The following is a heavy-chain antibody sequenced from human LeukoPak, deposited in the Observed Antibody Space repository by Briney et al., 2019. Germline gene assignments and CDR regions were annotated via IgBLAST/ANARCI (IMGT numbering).Heavy chain of an antibody. V-gene: IGHV3-23*01. CDR2: TSGSGDSI. J-gene: IGHJ4*02. CDR3: AKSFLTGYSLFDS. D-gene: IGHD3-9*01. CDR1: GFTFSNYY. Sequence: PGGSLRLSCAASGFTFSNYYMSWVRQAPGKGLEWVSATSGSGDSIFYADSVKGRFTISRDNSKTTLYVQMNSLRAEDTAVYYCAKSFLTGYSLFDSWGQGTLVTVSS.